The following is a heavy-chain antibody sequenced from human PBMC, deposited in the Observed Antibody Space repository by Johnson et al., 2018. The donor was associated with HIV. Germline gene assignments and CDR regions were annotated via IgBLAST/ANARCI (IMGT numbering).Heavy chain of an antibody. CDR3: AKDGSAFYDILTRLDAFDI. Sequence: QVQLVESGGGVVQPGRSLRLSCAASGFTFSSYGMHWVRQAPGKGLERVAVIWYDGSNKYYEDSVKGRFTISRDNSKNTLYLQMSSLRDEDTAVYYCAKDGSAFYDILTRLDAFDIWGQGTMVTVSS. D-gene: IGHD3-9*01. J-gene: IGHJ3*02. CDR2: IWYDGSNK. V-gene: IGHV3-33*06. CDR1: GFTFSSYG.